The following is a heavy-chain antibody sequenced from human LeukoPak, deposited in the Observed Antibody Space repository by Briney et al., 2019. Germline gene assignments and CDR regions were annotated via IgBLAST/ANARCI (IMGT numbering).Heavy chain of an antibody. CDR1: GFAFSSYW. Sequence: PGGSLRLSCAASGFAFSSYWMHWVRQVPGKGLVWVSRINPGGSSTAYADSVKDRFTISRDNAKNTLYLQMNSLRAEDTAVYYCARSNRADDYWGQGTLVTVSS. J-gene: IGHJ4*02. V-gene: IGHV3-74*01. CDR3: ARSNRADDY. D-gene: IGHD1-14*01. CDR2: INPGGSST.